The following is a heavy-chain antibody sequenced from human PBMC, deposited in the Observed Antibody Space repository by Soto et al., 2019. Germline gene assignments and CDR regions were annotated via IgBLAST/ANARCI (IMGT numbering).Heavy chain of an antibody. CDR1: GFTFSSYS. V-gene: IGHV3-21*01. CDR3: ASHYDFWSGYFAADY. D-gene: IGHD3-3*01. CDR2: ISSSSSYI. J-gene: IGHJ4*02. Sequence: GGSLRLSCAASGFTFSSYSMNWVRQAPGKGLEWVSSISSSSSYIYYADSVKGRFTISRDNAKNSLYLQMNSLSAEDTAVYYCASHYDFWSGYFAADYWGQGTLVTVSS.